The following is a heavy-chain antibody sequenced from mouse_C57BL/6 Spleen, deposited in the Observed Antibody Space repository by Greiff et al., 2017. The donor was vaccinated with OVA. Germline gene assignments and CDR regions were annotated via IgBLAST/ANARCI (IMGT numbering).Heavy chain of an antibody. J-gene: IGHJ2*01. V-gene: IGHV1-82*01. CDR3: ARGSSGYDFDY. D-gene: IGHD3-2*02. Sequence: QVQLQQSGPELVKPGASVKISCKASGYAFSSSWMNWVKQRPGQGLEWIGRIYPGDGDTNYNGKFKGKATLTADKSSSTAYMQLSSLTSEDSAVYFCARGSSGYDFDYWGQGTTLTVSS. CDR2: IYPGDGDT. CDR1: GYAFSSSW.